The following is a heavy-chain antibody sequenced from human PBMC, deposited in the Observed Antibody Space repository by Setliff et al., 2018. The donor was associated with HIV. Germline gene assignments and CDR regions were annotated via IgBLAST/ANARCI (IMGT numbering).Heavy chain of an antibody. D-gene: IGHD4-4*01. Sequence: SETLSLTCNVSGGSIRSSSYYWGWFRQPPGKGLEWIGSLYYSGTTYYNPSLKSRLTISVDTSKNQFSLKLSSVTAADTASYYCVRASHMTPGNLLHSTGPYYSYYMGVWGRGTTVTVSS. CDR2: LYYSGTT. CDR1: GGSIRSSSYY. V-gene: IGHV4-39*01. J-gene: IGHJ6*03. CDR3: VRASHMTPGNLLHSTGPYYSYYMGV.